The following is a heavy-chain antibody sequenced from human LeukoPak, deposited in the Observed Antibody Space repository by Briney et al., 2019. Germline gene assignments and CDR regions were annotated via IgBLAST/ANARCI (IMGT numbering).Heavy chain of an antibody. CDR1: GGSFSGYY. Sequence: SETLSLTCAVYGGSFSGYYWSWIRQPPGKGLEWIGEINHSGSTNYNPSLKSRVTISVDTSKNQFSLKLSSVTAADTAVYYCARPLRGTYYGSGSYFDAFDIWGQGTMVTVSS. CDR3: ARPLRGTYYGSGSYFDAFDI. J-gene: IGHJ3*02. CDR2: INHSGST. V-gene: IGHV4-34*01. D-gene: IGHD3-10*01.